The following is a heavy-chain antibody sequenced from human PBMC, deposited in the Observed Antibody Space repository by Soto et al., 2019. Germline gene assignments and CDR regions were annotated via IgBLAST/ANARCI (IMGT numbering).Heavy chain of an antibody. Sequence: GGSLRLSCAASGFTFSSYSMKWVRQAPGKGLEWVSSISSSSSYIYYADSVKGRFTISRDNAKNSLYLQMNSLRAEDTAVYYCARVCCTNGVCGYYYYYGMDIWCPGTTVTVSS. CDR3: ARVCCTNGVCGYYYYYGMDI. CDR1: GFTFSSYS. V-gene: IGHV3-21*01. J-gene: IGHJ6*01. CDR2: ISSSSSYI. D-gene: IGHD2-8*01.